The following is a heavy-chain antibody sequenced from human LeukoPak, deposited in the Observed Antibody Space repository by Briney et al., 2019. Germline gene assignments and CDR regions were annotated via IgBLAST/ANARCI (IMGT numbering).Heavy chain of an antibody. V-gene: IGHV1-2*02. J-gene: IGHJ3*01. Sequence: GASVKVSCKVSGTYSLNELYMHWVRQAPGKGLEWMGWINPDSGGTNNAQKFQGRVTMTRDTSISTAYMELSRLRSDDTAVYYCARTFYDTLDSDAFDFWGQGTMVIVSS. CDR1: GTYSLNELY. D-gene: IGHD2/OR15-2a*01. CDR3: ARTFYDTLDSDAFDF. CDR2: INPDSGGT.